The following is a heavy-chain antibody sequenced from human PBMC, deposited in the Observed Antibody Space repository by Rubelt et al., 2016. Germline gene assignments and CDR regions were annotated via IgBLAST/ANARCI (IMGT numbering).Heavy chain of an antibody. Sequence: QVQLQQWGAGLLKPSETLSLTCAVYGGSFSGFYWSWIRQPPGKGLEWIGEITHSGSTNYNPSLKSRVTISIDKFKNQFSLKVNSVTARDSAGYFCGTGLVVGPADGEYAFGIWGQVTMVSVSS. CDR3: GTGLVVGPADGEYAFGI. CDR1: GGSFSGFY. CDR2: ITHSGST. D-gene: IGHD2-2*01. J-gene: IGHJ3*02. V-gene: IGHV4-34*02.